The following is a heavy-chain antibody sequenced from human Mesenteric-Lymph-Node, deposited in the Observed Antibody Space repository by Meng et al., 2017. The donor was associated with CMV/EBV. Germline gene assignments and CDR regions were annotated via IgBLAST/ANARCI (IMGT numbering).Heavy chain of an antibody. CDR3: AGPDDKGSSPHDPFDI. Sequence: SVKVSCKASGGTFSSYSITWVRQAPGQGLEWMGGIIPIFGTANYAQKFQGRVTMTTDESTSTAYMELSSLRSEDTAVYYCAGPDDKGSSPHDPFDIWGQGTMVTVSS. D-gene: IGHD1-1*01. J-gene: IGHJ3*02. V-gene: IGHV1-69*05. CDR1: GGTFSSYS. CDR2: IIPIFGTA.